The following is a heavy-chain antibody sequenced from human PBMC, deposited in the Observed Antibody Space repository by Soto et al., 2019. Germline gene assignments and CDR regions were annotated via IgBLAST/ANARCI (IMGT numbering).Heavy chain of an antibody. D-gene: IGHD2-15*01. Sequence: SVKVSCKASGGTFSSYAISWVRQAPGQGLEWMGGIIPIFGTANYAQKFQGRVTITADESTSTAYMELSSLRSEDTAVYYCARSRGVVVAATFGWFGPWGQGTLVTVSS. J-gene: IGHJ5*02. CDR3: ARSRGVVVAATFGWFGP. V-gene: IGHV1-69*13. CDR1: GGTFSSYA. CDR2: IIPIFGTA.